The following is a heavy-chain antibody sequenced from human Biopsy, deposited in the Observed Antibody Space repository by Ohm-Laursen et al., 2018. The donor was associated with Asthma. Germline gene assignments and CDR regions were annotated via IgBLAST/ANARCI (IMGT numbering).Heavy chain of an antibody. J-gene: IGHJ4*02. CDR1: GGSLSSSSHD. CDR3: ARHWNWGSFFDF. CDR2: ISYTGST. D-gene: IGHD7-27*01. V-gene: IGHV4-39*01. Sequence: GTLSLTCPVSGGSLSSSSHDWGWIRQPPGKGLEWIGSISYTGSTSYNASLKSRVTISVDTSKNQFSLNLNSVTAADTALYYCARHWNWGSFFDFWGQGSLVTVSS.